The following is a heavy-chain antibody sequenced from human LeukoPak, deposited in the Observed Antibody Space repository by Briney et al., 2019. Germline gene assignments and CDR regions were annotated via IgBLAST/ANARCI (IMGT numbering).Heavy chain of an antibody. D-gene: IGHD3-10*01. CDR1: GGSFSGYY. J-gene: IGHJ3*02. CDR2: INPSGSP. Sequence: SETLSLTCAVYGGSFSGYYWSWIRQPPGKGLEWIGEINPSGSPNYNPSLKSRVTISVDTSKNQFSLKLSSVTAADTAVYYCARHVRRSRITMVRGVIIGGAFDIWGQGTMVTVSS. V-gene: IGHV4-34*01. CDR3: ARHVRRSRITMVRGVIIGGAFDI.